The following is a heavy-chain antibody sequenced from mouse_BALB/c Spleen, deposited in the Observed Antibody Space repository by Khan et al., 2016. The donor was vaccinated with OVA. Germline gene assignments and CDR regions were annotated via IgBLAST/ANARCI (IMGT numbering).Heavy chain of an antibody. V-gene: IGHV5-17*02. CDR1: GFTFSSYG. J-gene: IGHJ2*01. D-gene: IGHD1-1*01. CDR3: ATSYFYGYYFDY. Sequence: VELVASGGGLVQPGGSRKLSCAASGFTFSSYGMHWVRQAPEKGLEWIAYISGDSNTIYYADTVKGRFTISRDNPKNTLFLQMTSLMSEDTARYYCATSYFYGYYFDYWGPGTPLTVSS. CDR2: ISGDSNTI.